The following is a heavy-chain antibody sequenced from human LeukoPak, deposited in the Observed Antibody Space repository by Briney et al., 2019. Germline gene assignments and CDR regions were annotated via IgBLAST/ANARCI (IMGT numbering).Heavy chain of an antibody. CDR3: ARDVAVAGTAYFDY. Sequence: PSETLSLTCTVSGVSISSGGYYWSWIRQHPGKGLEWIGYIYYSGSTYYNPSLKSRVTISVDTSKNQFSLKLSSVTAADTAVYYCARDVAVAGTAYFDYWGQGTLVTVSS. CDR2: IYYSGST. J-gene: IGHJ4*02. CDR1: GVSISSGGYY. V-gene: IGHV4-31*03. D-gene: IGHD6-19*01.